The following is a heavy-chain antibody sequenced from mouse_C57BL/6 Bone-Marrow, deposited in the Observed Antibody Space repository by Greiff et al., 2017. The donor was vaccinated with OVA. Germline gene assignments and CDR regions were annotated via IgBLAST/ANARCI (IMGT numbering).Heavy chain of an antibody. V-gene: IGHV1-82*01. CDR3: ARSLNWDVGYFDY. CDR1: GYAFSSSW. J-gene: IGHJ2*01. Sequence: QVQLQQSGPELVKPGASVKISCKASGYAFSSSWMNWVKQRPGKGLEWIGRIYPGDGDTTYNGKFKGKATLTADKSSSTAYMQLSSLTSEDSAVYFCARSLNWDVGYFDYWGQGTTLTVSS. D-gene: IGHD4-1*02. CDR2: IYPGDGDT.